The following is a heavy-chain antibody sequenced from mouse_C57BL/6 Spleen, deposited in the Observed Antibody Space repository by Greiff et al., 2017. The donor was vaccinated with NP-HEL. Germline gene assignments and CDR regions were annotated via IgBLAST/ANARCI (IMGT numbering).Heavy chain of an antibody. D-gene: IGHD2-4*01. J-gene: IGHJ1*03. CDR1: GFTFSSYA. Sequence: DVKLQESGGGLVKPGGSLKLSCAASGFTFSSYAMSWVRQTPEKRLEWVATISDGGSYTYYPDNVKGRFTISRDNAKNNLYLQMSHLKSEDTAMYYCAGDYDGDWYFDVWGTGTTVTVSS. CDR2: ISDGGSYT. V-gene: IGHV5-4*03. CDR3: AGDYDGDWYFDV.